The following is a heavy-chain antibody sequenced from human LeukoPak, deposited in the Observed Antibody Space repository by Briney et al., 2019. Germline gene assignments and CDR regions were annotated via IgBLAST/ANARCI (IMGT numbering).Heavy chain of an antibody. CDR2: IYYSGNT. J-gene: IGHJ4*02. CDR1: GGSISSSSYY. D-gene: IGHD2-2*01. V-gene: IGHV4-39*01. Sequence: SETLSLTCTVSGGSISSSSYYWDWIRQPPGKGLEWIGAIYYSGNTNYNPSLKSRVTISVDTSKNQFSLKLSSVTAAVTAVYYCARHRIPAALASAFDYWGQGTLVTVSS. CDR3: ARHRIPAALASAFDY.